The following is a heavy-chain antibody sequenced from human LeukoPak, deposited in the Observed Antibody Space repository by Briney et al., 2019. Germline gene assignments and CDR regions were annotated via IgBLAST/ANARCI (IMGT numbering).Heavy chain of an antibody. D-gene: IGHD4/OR15-4a*01. CDR1: GFTFSSNS. CDR3: ARRAGAYSHPYDY. Sequence: GGSLRLSCTVSGFTFSSNSMSWVRQAPGKGLEWVSFSDSVKGRFTISRDNSKNTLYLQMNSLRAEDTAVYYCARRAGAYSHPYDYWGQGTLVTVSS. J-gene: IGHJ4*02. V-gene: IGHV3-53*01.